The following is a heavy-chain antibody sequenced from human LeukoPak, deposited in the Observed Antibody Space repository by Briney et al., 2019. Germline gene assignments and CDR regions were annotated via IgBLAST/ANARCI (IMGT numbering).Heavy chain of an antibody. CDR2: IRYDGSNK. V-gene: IGHV3-33*01. J-gene: IGHJ4*02. D-gene: IGHD2-2*01. CDR3: ARDEVVPAVPDY. Sequence: PGGSLRLSCAASGFTFTSYGMHWVRQAPGKGLEWVSVIRYDGSNKYYADSVKGRFTISRDNSKNTLYVQMNSLRAEDAAVYYCARDEVVPAVPDYWGQGTLVTVSS. CDR1: GFTFTSYG.